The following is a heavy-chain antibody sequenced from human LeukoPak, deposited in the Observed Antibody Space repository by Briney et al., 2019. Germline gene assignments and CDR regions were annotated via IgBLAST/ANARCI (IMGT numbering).Heavy chain of an antibody. CDR2: IYPSGST. J-gene: IGHJ4*02. CDR1: GGSISSYY. V-gene: IGHV4-4*07. D-gene: IGHD1-26*01. Sequence: SETLSLTCTVSGGSISSYYWTWIRQPAGKGLEWIGRIYPSGSTNYNPSLKSRVTMSVDTSKNQFSLKLNSVTAADTAAYYCARENSGSYRQFNYWGQGTLVTVSS. CDR3: ARENSGSYRQFNY.